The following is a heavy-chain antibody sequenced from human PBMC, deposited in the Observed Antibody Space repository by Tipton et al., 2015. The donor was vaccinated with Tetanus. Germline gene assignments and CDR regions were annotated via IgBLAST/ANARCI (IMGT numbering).Heavy chain of an antibody. V-gene: IGHV5-51*01. CDR3: ARRLGPFTGDYILYFDL. CDR2: IYPGDSDT. CDR1: GYSFGIYW. Sequence: QLVQSGPEVKKPGESLKISCKGSGYSFGIYWLAWVRQMPGKGLEWMGIIYPGDSDTRYSPSFEGKVTISGDKSLATAYLQWSSLKASDSAMYFCARRLGPFTGDYILYFDLWGRGTQVTVSS. J-gene: IGHJ2*01. D-gene: IGHD7-27*01.